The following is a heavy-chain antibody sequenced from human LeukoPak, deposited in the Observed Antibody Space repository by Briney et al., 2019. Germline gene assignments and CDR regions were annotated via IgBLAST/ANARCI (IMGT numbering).Heavy chain of an antibody. CDR3: ARDLWGGIAAAGTYYFDY. CDR2: INPNSGGT. Sequence: GASVKVSCKASGFTFTGYYMHWVRQAPGQGLEWMGWINPNSGGTNYAQKFQGRVTMTRDTSISTAYMELSRLRSDDTAVYYGARDLWGGIAAAGTYYFDYWGQGTLVTVSS. CDR1: GFTFTGYY. V-gene: IGHV1-2*02. D-gene: IGHD6-13*01. J-gene: IGHJ4*02.